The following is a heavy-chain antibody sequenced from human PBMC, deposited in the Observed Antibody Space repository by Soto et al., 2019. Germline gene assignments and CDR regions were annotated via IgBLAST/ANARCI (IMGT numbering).Heavy chain of an antibody. D-gene: IGHD3-10*01. CDR3: ARTPFTMVRGVIITYWFDP. J-gene: IGHJ5*02. Sequence: SETLSLTCTVSGGSVRSGSYYWSWIRQPPGKGLEWIGYIYYSGSTNYNPSLKSRVTISVDTSKNQFSLKLSSVTAADTAVYYCARTPFTMVRGVIITYWFDPWGQGTLVTVSS. CDR2: IYYSGST. CDR1: GGSVRSGSYY. V-gene: IGHV4-61*01.